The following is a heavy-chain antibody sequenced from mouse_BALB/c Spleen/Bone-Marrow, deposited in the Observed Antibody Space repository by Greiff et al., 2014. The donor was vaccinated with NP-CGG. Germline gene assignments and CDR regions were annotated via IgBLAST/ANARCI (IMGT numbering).Heavy chain of an antibody. CDR1: GYAFTNYW. D-gene: IGHD2-3*01. J-gene: IGHJ3*01. CDR3: ARLRGYSQAWFAY. V-gene: IGHV1-63*01. CDR2: IYPGSGNT. Sequence: QVQLQQSGAELVRPGTSVKISCKASGYAFTNYWLGWVKQRPGHGLEWIGDIYPGSGNTYYNEKFKGKATLTADKSSSTAYMQLSSLTSEDSAVYFCARLRGYSQAWFAYWGQGTLVTASA.